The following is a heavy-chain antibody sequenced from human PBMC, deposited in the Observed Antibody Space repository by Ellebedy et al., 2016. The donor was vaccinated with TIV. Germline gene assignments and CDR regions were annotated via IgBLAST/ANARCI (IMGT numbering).Heavy chain of an antibody. J-gene: IGHJ6*02. CDR3: ARDPVWFGELLYPASYYYYGMDV. CDR1: GFTFSDYY. V-gene: IGHV3-11*04. D-gene: IGHD3-10*01. CDR2: ISSSGSTI. Sequence: GGSLRLSCAASGFTFSDYYMSWIRQAPGKGLEWVSYISSSGSTIYYADSVKGRFTISRDNAKNSLYLQMNSLRAEDTAVYYCARDPVWFGELLYPASYYYYGMDVWGQGTTVTVSS.